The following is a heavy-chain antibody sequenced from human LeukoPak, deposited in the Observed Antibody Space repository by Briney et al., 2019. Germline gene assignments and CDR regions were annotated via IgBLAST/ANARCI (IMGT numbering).Heavy chain of an antibody. V-gene: IGHV3-23*01. J-gene: IGHJ6*03. CDR2: INGGGNTT. D-gene: IGHD6-19*01. CDR3: TKELHVAVAVADYYYFYMDV. CDR1: GFAFTTFA. Sequence: PGGSLRLSCAASGFAFTTFAMGGGRQSPGKGLEWLSTINGGGNTTFYADSVKGRFTISRDNSKNTLYLHMDSLRPDDTAIYYCTKELHVAVAVADYYYFYMDVWGRGTAVTVSS.